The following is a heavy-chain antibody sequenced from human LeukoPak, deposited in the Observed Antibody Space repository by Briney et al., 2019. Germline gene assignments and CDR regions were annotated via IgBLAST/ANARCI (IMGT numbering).Heavy chain of an antibody. CDR1: GGTFGSYA. D-gene: IGHD6-13*01. V-gene: IGHV1-69*04. J-gene: IGHJ4*02. CDR3: ASMNSGYSSSWYGH. Sequence: GPSVKVSCKASGGTFGSYAISWVRQAPGQGLEWMGRIIPILGIANYAQKFQGRVTITADKSTSTAYMELSSLRSEDTAVYYCASMNSGYSSSWYGHWGQGTLVTVSS. CDR2: IIPILGIA.